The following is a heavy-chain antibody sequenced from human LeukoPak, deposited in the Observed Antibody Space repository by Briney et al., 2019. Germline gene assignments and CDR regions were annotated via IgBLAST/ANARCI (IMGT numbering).Heavy chain of an antibody. CDR1: GFTVSSNY. CDR3: ARTGYSSSWSPPHFDY. Sequence: GGSLRLSCAASGFTVSSNYMSWVRQAPGKGLEWVSVIYSGGSTYYADSVKGRFTISRDNSKNTLYLQMNSLRAEDTAVYYCARTGYSSSWSPPHFDYWGQGTLVTVSS. J-gene: IGHJ4*02. V-gene: IGHV3-66*01. CDR2: IYSGGST. D-gene: IGHD6-13*01.